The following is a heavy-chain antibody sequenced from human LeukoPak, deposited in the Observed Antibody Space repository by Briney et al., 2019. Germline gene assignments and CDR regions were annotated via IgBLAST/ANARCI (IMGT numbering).Heavy chain of an antibody. V-gene: IGHV3-48*03. Sequence: GGSLRLSCAASGFTFSSYEMNWVRQAPGRGLEWVSYISSSGSTIYYADSVKGRFTISRDNAKNSLYLQMNSLRAEDTAVYYCARAFPQYGDYYYYYMDVWGKGTTVTISS. CDR3: ARAFPQYGDYYYYYMDV. CDR1: GFTFSSYE. D-gene: IGHD4-17*01. J-gene: IGHJ6*03. CDR2: ISSSGSTI.